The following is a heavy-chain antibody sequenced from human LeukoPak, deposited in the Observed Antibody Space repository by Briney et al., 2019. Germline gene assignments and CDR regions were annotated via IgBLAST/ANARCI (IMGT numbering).Heavy chain of an antibody. J-gene: IGHJ6*02. Sequence: GRSLRLSCAASGFTFSNYGMHWVRQAPGKGLEWVAVISYDESDKYYADSVKGRFTISRDNSKNTLYLQMNSLRPEDTAVYYCAKGVVAATKAAYYGMDVWGQGTTVTVSS. CDR2: ISYDESDK. D-gene: IGHD2-15*01. V-gene: IGHV3-30*18. CDR1: GFTFSNYG. CDR3: AKGVVAATKAAYYGMDV.